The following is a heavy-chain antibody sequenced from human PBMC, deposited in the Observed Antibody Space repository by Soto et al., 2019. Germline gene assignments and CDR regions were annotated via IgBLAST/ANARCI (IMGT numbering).Heavy chain of an antibody. Sequence: ESGGGVVQPGRSLRLSCAASGFTFSTHAMHWVRQAPGKGLECVAIVSFDGSNKYYADSVKGRFTISRDNSKNTLFLQMSGLTAEDTAFYYCARDQTGITTAGGGRIDHWGQGTLVTVSS. V-gene: IGHV3-30-3*01. CDR2: VSFDGSNK. CDR3: ARDQTGITTAGGGRIDH. CDR1: GFTFSTHA. J-gene: IGHJ4*02. D-gene: IGHD6-13*01.